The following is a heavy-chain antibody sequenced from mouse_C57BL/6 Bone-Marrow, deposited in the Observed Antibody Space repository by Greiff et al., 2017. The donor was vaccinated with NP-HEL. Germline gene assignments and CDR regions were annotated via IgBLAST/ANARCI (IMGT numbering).Heavy chain of an antibody. V-gene: IGHV1-61*01. J-gene: IGHJ3*01. Sequence: QVQLQQPGAELVRPGSSVKLSCKASGYTFTSYWMDWVKQRPGQGLEWIGNIYPSDSETHYNQKFKDKATLTVDKSSSTAYMQLSSLTSEDSAVYYCARRNHGCGSSSFADWGKGTMVTVSA. CDR2: IYPSDSET. CDR3: ARRNHGCGSSSFAD. CDR1: GYTFTSYW. D-gene: IGHD1-1*01.